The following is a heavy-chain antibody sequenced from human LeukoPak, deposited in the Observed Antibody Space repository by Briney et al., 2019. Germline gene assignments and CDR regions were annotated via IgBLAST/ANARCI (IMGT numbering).Heavy chain of an antibody. J-gene: IGHJ6*03. CDR1: GGSFSGYY. CDR2: INHSGST. Sequence: SETLSLTCAVYGGSFSGYYWSWIRQPPGKGLEWIGEINHSGSTNYNPSLKSRVTISVDTSKNQFSLKLSSVTAADTAVYYCARGRPSLGDYVDYHYYMDVWGKGTTVTVSS. D-gene: IGHD4-17*01. CDR3: ARGRPSLGDYVDYHYYMDV. V-gene: IGHV4-34*01.